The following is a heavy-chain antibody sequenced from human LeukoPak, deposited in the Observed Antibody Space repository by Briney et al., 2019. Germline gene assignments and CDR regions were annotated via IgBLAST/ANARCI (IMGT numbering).Heavy chain of an antibody. Sequence: SQTLSLTCTVSGGSISRGGYYWSWIRQHPGKGLEWIGLIYYCGSTYYNPSLKSRVTISVDTSKNQFSLKLSAVTAADTAVYYWERDAGPRPYHLCYMDVWGKGTTVTVSS. CDR1: GGSISRGGYY. CDR3: ERDAGPRPYHLCYMDV. V-gene: IGHV4-31*03. CDR2: IYYCGST. D-gene: IGHD1-14*01. J-gene: IGHJ6*03.